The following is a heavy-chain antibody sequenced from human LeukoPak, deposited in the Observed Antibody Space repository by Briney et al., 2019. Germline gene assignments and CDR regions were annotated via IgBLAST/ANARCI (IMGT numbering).Heavy chain of an antibody. CDR2: ISSSSSYI. CDR1: GFTFSSYS. V-gene: IGHV3-21*01. CDR3: ARDHTFDSRHDY. J-gene: IGHJ4*02. D-gene: IGHD3-9*01. Sequence: PWGSLSLSCAASGFTFSSYSMNWVRQAPGKGLEWVSSISSSSSYIYYADSVKGRFTISRDNAKNSLYLQMNSLRAEDTAVYYCARDHTFDSRHDYWGQGTLVTVSS.